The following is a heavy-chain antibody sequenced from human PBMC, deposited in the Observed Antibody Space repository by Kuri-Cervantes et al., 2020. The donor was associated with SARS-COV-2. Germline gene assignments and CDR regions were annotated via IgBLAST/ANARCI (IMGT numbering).Heavy chain of an antibody. V-gene: IGHV1-8*03. CDR1: GYTFTSYD. J-gene: IGHJ4*02. D-gene: IGHD5-24*01. CDR3: ARGVGREMLDRASFDY. Sequence: ASVKVSCKASGYTFTSYDINWVRQATGQGLEWMGWMNPNSGNTGYAQKFQGRVTITTDESTSTAYMELSSLRSEDTAVYYCARGVGREMLDRASFDYWGQGTLVTVSS. CDR2: MNPNSGNT.